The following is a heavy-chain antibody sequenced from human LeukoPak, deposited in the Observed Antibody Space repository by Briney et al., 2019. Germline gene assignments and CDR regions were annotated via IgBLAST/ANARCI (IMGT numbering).Heavy chain of an antibody. J-gene: IGHJ6*03. V-gene: IGHV4-59*01. D-gene: IGHD3-10*01. Sequence: PSETLSLTCTVSGGSISSYYWSWIRQPPGKGLEWIGYIYYSGSTNYNPSLKSRVTISVDTSKNQFSLKLSSVTAADTAVYYCARGPYGSGSYFHYYYYYMDVWGKGTTVTIPS. CDR2: IYYSGST. CDR1: GGSISSYY. CDR3: ARGPYGSGSYFHYYYYYMDV.